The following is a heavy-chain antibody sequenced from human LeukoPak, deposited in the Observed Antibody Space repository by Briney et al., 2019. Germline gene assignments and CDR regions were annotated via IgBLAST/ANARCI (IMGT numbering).Heavy chain of an antibody. V-gene: IGHV3-21*01. CDR1: GFTFSFYG. Sequence: GGSLRLSCAASGFTFSFYGMSWVRQAPGKGLEWVSSISSSSSYIYYADSVRGRFTISRDNPKNSLYLQMNSLGAEDTAVYYCARVALVSGPSYGSESEAADYWGQGTLVTVSS. J-gene: IGHJ4*02. CDR3: ARVALVSGPSYGSESEAADY. CDR2: ISSSSSYI. D-gene: IGHD3-10*01.